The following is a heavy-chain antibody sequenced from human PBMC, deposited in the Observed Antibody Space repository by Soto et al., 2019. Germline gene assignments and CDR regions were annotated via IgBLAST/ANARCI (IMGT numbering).Heavy chain of an antibody. Sequence: GASVKVSCKASGYTFTSYYMHWVRQAPGQGLEWMGIINPSGGSTSYAQKFQGRVTMTRDTSTSTVYMELSSLRSEDTAVYYCARDEGAKVQYQLPLDPTSFYGMDVWGQGTTVTVSS. CDR1: GYTFTSYY. V-gene: IGHV1-46*01. CDR3: ARDEGAKVQYQLPLDPTSFYGMDV. D-gene: IGHD2-2*01. J-gene: IGHJ6*02. CDR2: INPSGGST.